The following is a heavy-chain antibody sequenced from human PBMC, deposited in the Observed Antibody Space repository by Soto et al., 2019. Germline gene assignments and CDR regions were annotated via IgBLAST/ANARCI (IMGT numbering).Heavy chain of an antibody. V-gene: IGHV3-74*01. Sequence: GGSLTLSCAASGFTFSDSWMHWVRQVPGTGLVWIARINGDGSRTTYADPVKGRFTISRDNANNTLHLQLSSLRAEDTGVYYCARDPRFLEYNNLAPRSYGMDVWGQGTTVTVS. CDR2: INGDGSRT. D-gene: IGHD3-3*01. CDR1: GFTFSDSW. CDR3: ARDPRFLEYNNLAPRSYGMDV. J-gene: IGHJ6*02.